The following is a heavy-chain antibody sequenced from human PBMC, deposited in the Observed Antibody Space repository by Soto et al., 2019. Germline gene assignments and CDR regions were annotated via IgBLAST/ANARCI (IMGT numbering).Heavy chain of an antibody. CDR1: GFTFNNYG. Sequence: QVQMVEFGGGVVQPGRSLRLSCAASGFTFNNYGMHWVGQAPGNGLEWVAVIWNDGNGYYYANSVKGRFTISRDNSKNTMYLQMSSLTAEDTALYYCARRQISPPTRGAASARGGMDVWGQGTTVPVSS. CDR2: IWNDGNGY. V-gene: IGHV3-33*01. D-gene: IGHD6-13*01. CDR3: ARRQISPPTRGAASARGGMDV. J-gene: IGHJ6*02.